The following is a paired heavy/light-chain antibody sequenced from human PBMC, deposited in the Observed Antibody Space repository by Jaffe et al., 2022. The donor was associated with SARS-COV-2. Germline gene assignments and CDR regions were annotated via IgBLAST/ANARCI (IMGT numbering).Light chain of an antibody. CDR1: QSVLYTRDNKNF. Sequence: DIVMTQSPDSLAVSLGERATINCRSSQSVLYTRDNKNFLAWYQQKPGQPPKLLFYWASIRESGVPDRFSGGGSGTDFTLTISSLQAEDVAVYYCQQYHTAPITFGPGTKVEIK. CDR2: WAS. J-gene: IGKJ3*01. V-gene: IGKV4-1*01. CDR3: QQYHTAPIT.
Heavy chain of an antibody. V-gene: IGHV3-15*01. CDR2: FNTGDGGRA. J-gene: IGHJ4*02. CDR1: GFNFREAW. Sequence: DVQMVESGGGLVEPGGSLTLSCATSGFNFREAWMSWVRQPPGKGLEWVGRFNTGDGGRAEYGAPVKGRFIISRDTSKNTLYLQMNNVKTEDTAVYYCTTGVAWQPHTTRGWGQGTLVTVSS. CDR3: TTGVAWQPHTTRG. D-gene: IGHD3-10*01.